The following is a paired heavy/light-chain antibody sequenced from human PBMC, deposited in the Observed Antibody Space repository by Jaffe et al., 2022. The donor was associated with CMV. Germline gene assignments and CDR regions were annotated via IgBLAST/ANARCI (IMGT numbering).Heavy chain of an antibody. V-gene: IGHV3-48*03. CDR2: ISSSGSTI. CDR1: GFTFSSYE. CDR3: ARTAVSYSSGWYEGVSIDY. Sequence: EVQLVESGGGLVQPGGSLRLSCAASGFTFSSYEMNWVRQAPGKGLEWVSYISSSGSTIYYADSVKGRFTISRDNAKNSLYLQMNSLRAEDTAVYYCARTAVSYSSGWYEGVSIDYWGQGTLVTVSS. D-gene: IGHD6-19*01. J-gene: IGHJ4*02.
Light chain of an antibody. CDR2: GAS. V-gene: IGKV3-20*01. CDR3: QQYGSSLPMYT. Sequence: EIVLTQSPGTLSLSPGERATLSCRASQSVSSSYLAWYQQKPGQAPRLLIYGASSRATGIPDRFSGSGSGTDFTLTISRLEPEDFAVYYCQQYGSSLPMYTFGQGTKLEIK. CDR1: QSVSSSY. J-gene: IGKJ2*01.